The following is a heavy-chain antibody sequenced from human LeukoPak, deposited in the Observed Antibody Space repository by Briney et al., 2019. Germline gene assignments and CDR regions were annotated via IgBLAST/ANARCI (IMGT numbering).Heavy chain of an antibody. V-gene: IGHV3-15*01. CDR3: TGVSRSRWYDY. J-gene: IGHJ4*02. D-gene: IGHD6-13*01. CDR1: GFTFSNAW. CDR2: IKSKTDGRTP. Sequence: GGSLRLSCAASGFTFSNAWMSWVRQAPGKGLEWVGRIKSKTDGRTPDYDEPVKGRFTISRDDSKNTLYLQMNSLKTEDTAVYYCTGVSRSRWYDYWGQGTLVTVSS.